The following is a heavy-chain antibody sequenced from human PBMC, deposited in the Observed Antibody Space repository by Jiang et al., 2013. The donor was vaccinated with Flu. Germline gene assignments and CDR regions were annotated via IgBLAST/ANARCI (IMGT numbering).Heavy chain of an antibody. CDR2: IIPILGIA. D-gene: IGHD2-2*01. V-gene: IGHV1-69*04. Sequence: GAEVKKPGSSVKVSCKASGGTFSSYAISWVRQAPGQGLEWMGRIIPILGIANYAQKFQGRVTITADKSTSTAYMELSSLRSEDTAVYYCARSLIYCSSTSCSRMGYYYYGMDVWGKGTTVTVSS. CDR1: GGTFSSYA. J-gene: IGHJ6*04. CDR3: ARSLIYCSSTSCSRMGYYYYGMDV.